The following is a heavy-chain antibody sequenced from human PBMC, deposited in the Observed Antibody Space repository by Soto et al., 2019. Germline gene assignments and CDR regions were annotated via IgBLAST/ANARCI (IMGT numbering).Heavy chain of an antibody. Sequence: GGSLRLSCAASGFTFSTYWMSWVRQAPGKGLEWVANIKQDGSEKYYVDSVKGRFTISRDNARNSLYLQMSSLRAEDTAVYYCARDCSGTRCQNYWGQGTLVTVSS. CDR1: GFTFSTYW. J-gene: IGHJ4*02. CDR3: ARDCSGTRCQNY. CDR2: IKQDGSEK. V-gene: IGHV3-7*04. D-gene: IGHD2-2*01.